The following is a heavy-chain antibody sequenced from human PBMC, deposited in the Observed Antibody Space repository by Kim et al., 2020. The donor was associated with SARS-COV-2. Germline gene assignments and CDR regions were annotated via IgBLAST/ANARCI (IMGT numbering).Heavy chain of an antibody. J-gene: IGHJ3*02. V-gene: IGHV3-73*01. CDR1: GFTFSDSA. Sequence: WGSLRLSCGASGFTFSDSAMHWVRQASGKGLEWVGRIRSKANGYATAYIESVKGRFTISRDDSRNTAYLQMNSLKTADTAVYDCTLVPGTTLASWDAFDIWGQGTMVTVSS. D-gene: IGHD1-1*01. CDR2: IRSKANGYAT. CDR3: TLVPGTTLASWDAFDI.